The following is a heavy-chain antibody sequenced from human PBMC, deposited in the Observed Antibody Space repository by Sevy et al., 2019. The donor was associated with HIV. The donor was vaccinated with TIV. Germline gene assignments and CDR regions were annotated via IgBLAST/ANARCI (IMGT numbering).Heavy chain of an antibody. CDR2: IKQDGSEK. CDR1: GFTFSSYW. CDR3: ARGVMNYDFWSGYYTPIYYYGMDV. J-gene: IGHJ6*02. Sequence: GGSLRLSCAASGFTFSSYWMSWVRQAPGKGLEWVANIKQDGSEKYYVISVKGRFTISRDNAKNSLYLQMNSLRAEDTAVYYCARGVMNYDFWSGYYTPIYYYGMDVWGQGTTVTVSS. D-gene: IGHD3-3*01. V-gene: IGHV3-7*01.